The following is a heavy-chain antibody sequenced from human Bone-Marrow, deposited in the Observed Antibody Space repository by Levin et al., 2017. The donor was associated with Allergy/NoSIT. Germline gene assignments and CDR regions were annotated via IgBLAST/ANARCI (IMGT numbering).Heavy chain of an antibody. V-gene: IGHV3-33*01. J-gene: IGHJ6*02. CDR3: AGQMNCSGGSCYDYGMDG. CDR2: IWYDGSNK. CDR1: GFTFSSYG. Sequence: GGSLRLSCAASGFTFSSYGMHWVRQAPGKGLEWVAVIWYDGSNKYYADSVKGRFTISRDNSKNTLYLQMNSLRAEDTAVYYCAGQMNCSGGSCYDYGMDGWGQGTTVTVSS. D-gene: IGHD2-15*01.